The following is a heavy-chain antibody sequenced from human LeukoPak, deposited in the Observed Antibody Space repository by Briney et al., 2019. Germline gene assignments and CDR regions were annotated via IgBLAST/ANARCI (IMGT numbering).Heavy chain of an antibody. CDR1: GGSISSYY. D-gene: IGHD6-19*01. CDR3: AREGYTSGWYKTDY. J-gene: IGHJ4*02. V-gene: IGHV4-59*01. Sequence: SETLSLTCTVAGGSISSYYWSWIRQPPGKGLEWIGYIYYSGSTNYNPSLKSRVTMSVDTSKNQFSLRLSSVTAADTAVYYCAREGYTSGWYKTDYWGQGTLVTVSS. CDR2: IYYSGST.